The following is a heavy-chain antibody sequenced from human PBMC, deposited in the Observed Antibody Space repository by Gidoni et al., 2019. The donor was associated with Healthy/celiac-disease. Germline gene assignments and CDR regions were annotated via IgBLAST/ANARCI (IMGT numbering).Heavy chain of an antibody. J-gene: IGHJ4*02. Sequence: EVQLVESGGGLVQPGGSLRLSCAASGFTFSSYWMHWVRQAPGKGLMWVSRINSDGSSTNYADSVKGRFTISRDNAKNTLYLQMNSLRAEDTAVYYCARDQLQGRIAAAGTALDYWGQGTLVTVSS. CDR3: ARDQLQGRIAAAGTALDY. V-gene: IGHV3-74*01. CDR2: INSDGSST. D-gene: IGHD6-13*01. CDR1: GFTFSSYW.